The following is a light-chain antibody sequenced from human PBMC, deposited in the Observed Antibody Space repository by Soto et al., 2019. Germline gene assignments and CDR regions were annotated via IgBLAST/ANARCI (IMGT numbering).Light chain of an antibody. CDR3: CSYAAVTTYV. CDR2: EGN. J-gene: IGLJ1*01. Sequence: QSALTQPASVSGSPGQSITISCTGTSNDVGSYDLVSWYQQHPGKAPKLIIFEGNKRPSWVSNRFSGSKSGNTASLTIAGLQPEDEADYYCCSYAAVTTYVFGNGTKVTVL. CDR1: SNDVGSYDL. V-gene: IGLV2-23*01.